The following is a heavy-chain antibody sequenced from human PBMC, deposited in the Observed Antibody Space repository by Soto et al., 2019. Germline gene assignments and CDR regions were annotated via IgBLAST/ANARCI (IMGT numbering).Heavy chain of an antibody. CDR3: ARDTNQWESLGHGMDV. J-gene: IGHJ6*02. D-gene: IGHD1-26*01. Sequence: PSETLSLTCAVSGGSISRSYWWSWVRQFPGKGLEWIGEIHHSGSTNYNPSLKSRVIMSVDKSKNQFSLELTSVTGADTADYYCARDTNQWESLGHGMDVWGQGTTVTVSS. CDR1: GGSISRSYW. CDR2: IHHSGST. V-gene: IGHV4-4*02.